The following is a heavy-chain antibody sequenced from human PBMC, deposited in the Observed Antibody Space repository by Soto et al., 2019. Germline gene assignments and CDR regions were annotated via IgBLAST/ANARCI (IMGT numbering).Heavy chain of an antibody. J-gene: IGHJ4*02. CDR2: IYYSGST. Sequence: QLQLQESGPGLVKPSETLSLTCTVSGGSISSSSYYWGWIRQPPGKGLEWIGSIYYSGSTYYNPSPKSRVTFSVDTSKNQSSLKLSSVTAADTAVYYCASHTPAISISDHWGQGTLVTVSS. CDR3: ASHTPAISISDH. D-gene: IGHD2-15*01. CDR1: GGSISSSSYY. V-gene: IGHV4-39*01.